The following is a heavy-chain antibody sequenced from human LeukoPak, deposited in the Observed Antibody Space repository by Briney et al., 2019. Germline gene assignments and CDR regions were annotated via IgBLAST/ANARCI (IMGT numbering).Heavy chain of an antibody. Sequence: SETLSLTCAVYGGSFSGYSWSWIRQPPGKGLEWIGEINHSGSTNYNPSLKSRVTISIDTSERQFSLKLSSVTAADTAVYYCASLLNGGVAHWFDPWGQGTLVTVSS. CDR2: INHSGST. CDR1: GGSFSGYS. D-gene: IGHD7-27*01. J-gene: IGHJ5*02. CDR3: ASLLNGGVAHWFDP. V-gene: IGHV4-34*01.